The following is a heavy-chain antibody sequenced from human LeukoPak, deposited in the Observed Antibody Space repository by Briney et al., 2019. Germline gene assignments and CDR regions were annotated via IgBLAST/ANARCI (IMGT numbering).Heavy chain of an antibody. CDR2: IYSTGIT. CDR3: ARGSAGFDS. Sequence: PSETLSLTCTVSGASLSSSDYYWGYIRQPPGKGLEWIGSIYSTGITYFNPSPKSRLTMSADTSKNQFSLKLSSVTAADTAIYYCARGSAGFDSWGQGTLFTVSS. V-gene: IGHV4-39*07. CDR1: GASLSSSDYY. J-gene: IGHJ4*02.